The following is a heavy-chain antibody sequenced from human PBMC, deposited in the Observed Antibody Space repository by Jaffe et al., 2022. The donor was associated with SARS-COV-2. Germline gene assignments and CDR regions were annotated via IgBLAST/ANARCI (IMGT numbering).Heavy chain of an antibody. CDR1: GGSVNNYY. V-gene: IGHV4-59*02. J-gene: IGHJ4*02. Sequence: QVQLQESGPGLVKPSETLSLICTVSGGSVNNYYWSWIRQPPGKGLEWIGNIYYSGTTNYNPSLKSRVTVSLDTSKNQFSLSLRSVTAADTAVYYCVHTNQWLSWYYWGQGALVTVSS. D-gene: IGHD2-8*01. CDR2: IYYSGTT. CDR3: VHTNQWLSWYY.